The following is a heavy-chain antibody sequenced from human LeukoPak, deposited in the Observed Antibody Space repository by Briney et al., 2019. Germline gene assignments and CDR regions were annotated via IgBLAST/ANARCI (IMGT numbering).Heavy chain of an antibody. J-gene: IGHJ3*02. CDR3: ARENPSWIQLWSDAFDI. Sequence: TGGSLRLSCAASGFTFSSYWMSWVRQAPGKGLEWVANIKQDGSDKYYVDSVKGRFTISRDNAKNSLYLQMNSLRAEDTAVYYCARENPSWIQLWSDAFDIWGQGTMVTVSS. CDR2: IKQDGSDK. V-gene: IGHV3-7*01. CDR1: GFTFSSYW. D-gene: IGHD5-18*01.